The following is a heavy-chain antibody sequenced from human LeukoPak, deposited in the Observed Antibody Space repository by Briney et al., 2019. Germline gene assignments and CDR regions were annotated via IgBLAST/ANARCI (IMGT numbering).Heavy chain of an antibody. D-gene: IGHD3-10*01. CDR2: IWYDGSNK. Sequence: GRSLRLSCAASGFTFSSYGMHWVRQAPGKGREWVAVIWYDGSNKYYADSVKGRFTISRDNSKNTLYLQMNSLRAEDTAVYYCAKDAYGSGSYFVYWGQGTLVTVSS. V-gene: IGHV3-33*06. CDR3: AKDAYGSGSYFVY. J-gene: IGHJ4*02. CDR1: GFTFSSYG.